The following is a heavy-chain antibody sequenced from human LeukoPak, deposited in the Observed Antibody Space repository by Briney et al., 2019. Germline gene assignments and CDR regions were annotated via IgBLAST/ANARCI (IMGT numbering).Heavy chain of an antibody. V-gene: IGHV3-20*04. Sequence: PGGSLRLSCATSGFTFDDYGMSWVRQAPGKGLEWVSGINWNGGSTGYADSVKGRFSISRDNAKNALYLQMNSLRAEDTALYYCARGVVAANCFDYWGQGTLVTVSS. J-gene: IGHJ4*02. D-gene: IGHD2-15*01. CDR2: INWNGGST. CDR3: ARGVVAANCFDY. CDR1: GFTFDDYG.